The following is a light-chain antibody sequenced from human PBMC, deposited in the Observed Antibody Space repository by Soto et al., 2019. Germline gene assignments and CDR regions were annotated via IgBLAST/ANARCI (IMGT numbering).Light chain of an antibody. CDR3: QQYAYSPYT. CDR2: GAS. V-gene: IGKV3-20*01. Sequence: EILLTQSPGTLSLSPGERATFSCRASQSVSRSHLAWYQQKPGQAPRLLIYGASSRATGIPDRFSSSGSGTDFTLTISRLEPEDVAVYYCQQYAYSPYTFGQGTKLEIK. CDR1: QSVSRSH. J-gene: IGKJ2*01.